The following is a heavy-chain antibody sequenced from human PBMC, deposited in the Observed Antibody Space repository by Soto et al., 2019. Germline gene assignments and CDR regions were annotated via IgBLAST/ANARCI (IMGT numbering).Heavy chain of an antibody. CDR1: GYTFSTFG. Sequence: GASVKVSCKTSGYTFSTFGISWVRQAPGQGLEWMGWMSAYTGNTNYAQKLQGRVTMTTDTATNTAYMELSSLTSEDTAVYYCATGSFTSTGGRIGYHYNAMDVWGQGTTVTVSS. CDR2: MSAYTGNT. D-gene: IGHD1-1*01. J-gene: IGHJ6*02. CDR3: ATGSFTSTGGRIGYHYNAMDV. V-gene: IGHV1-18*01.